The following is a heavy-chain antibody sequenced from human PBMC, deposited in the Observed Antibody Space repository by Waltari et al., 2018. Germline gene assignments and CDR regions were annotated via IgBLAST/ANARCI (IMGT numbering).Heavy chain of an antibody. CDR3: ARNLGIGVAGNVGAFDC. J-gene: IGHJ4*02. V-gene: IGHV3-74*01. D-gene: IGHD6-13*01. Sequence: LPLVESGGDLGHPGGSTILSCVASVFTFIRVWMHRVRKVPGKGLVWGSRRKTDGSATSYADSVKGRFTISRDNARNTPHLQINSLRAEDTAVYYCARNLGIGVAGNVGAFDCWGQGTLVTVSS. CDR2: RKTDGSAT. CDR1: VFTFIRVW.